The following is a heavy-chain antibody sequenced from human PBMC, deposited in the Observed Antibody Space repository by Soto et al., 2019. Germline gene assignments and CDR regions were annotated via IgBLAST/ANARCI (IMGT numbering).Heavy chain of an antibody. CDR1: GFTFSSYS. V-gene: IGHV3-48*02. CDR2: ISSSSSTI. J-gene: IGHJ6*02. Sequence: GGSLRLSCAASGFTFSSYSMNWVRQAPGKGLEWVSYISSSSSTIYYADSVKGRFTISRDNAKNSLYLQMNSLRDEDTAVYYCAREWGRAMVRGPRGRYGMDVWGQGTTVTVSS. CDR3: AREWGRAMVRGPRGRYGMDV. D-gene: IGHD3-10*01.